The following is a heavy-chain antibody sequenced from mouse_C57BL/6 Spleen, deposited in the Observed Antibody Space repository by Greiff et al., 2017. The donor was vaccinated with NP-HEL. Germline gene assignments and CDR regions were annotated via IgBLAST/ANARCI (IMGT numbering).Heavy chain of an antibody. CDR2: IYPGNSDT. CDR3: TRSPSNWDWFAD. V-gene: IGHV1-5*01. CDR1: GYTFTSYW. Sequence: EVQLQQSGTVLARPGASVKMSCKTSGYTFTSYWMHWVQQRPGQGLEWIGAIYPGNSDTSSNQKFKGKAKLTAVTSASTAYMELSSLKNEDSAVYYCTRSPSNWDWFADWGKGTMVTV. D-gene: IGHD4-1*01. J-gene: IGHJ3*01.